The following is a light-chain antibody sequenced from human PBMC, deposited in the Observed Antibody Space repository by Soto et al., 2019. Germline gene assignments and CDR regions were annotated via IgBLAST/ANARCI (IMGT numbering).Light chain of an antibody. J-gene: IGKJ3*01. V-gene: IGKV1-39*01. Sequence: DIQMTQSPSSLSASIGDRVTITCRASQTITNYLNWYQQKPGKAPNLLIYGASSLQSGVPSRFSGGGSGTDFTLAINSLEPEDYGTYYCQQSYSSPFTFGPGTKV. CDR3: QQSYSSPFT. CDR2: GAS. CDR1: QTITNY.